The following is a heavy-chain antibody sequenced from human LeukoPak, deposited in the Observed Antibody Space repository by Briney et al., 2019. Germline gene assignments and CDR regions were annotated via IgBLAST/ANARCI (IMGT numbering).Heavy chain of an antibody. CDR3: ARGRGPRPFNWNNRTTKLNPSNWFDP. CDR2: IYNSGST. CDR1: GGSVSSGSYY. D-gene: IGHD1/OR15-1a*01. J-gene: IGHJ5*02. V-gene: IGHV4-61*01. Sequence: SETLSLTCTVSGGSVSSGSYYWSWIRQPPGKVLEWIGYIYNSGSTKYNPSLKSRVIISVDTSKNQFSLKMSSVTAADTAVYYCARGRGPRPFNWNNRTTKLNPSNWFDPWGQGTLVTVSS.